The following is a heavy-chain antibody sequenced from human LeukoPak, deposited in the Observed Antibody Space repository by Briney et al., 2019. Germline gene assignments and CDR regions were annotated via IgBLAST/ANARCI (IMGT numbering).Heavy chain of an antibody. CDR2: ISGRGGTT. D-gene: IGHD3-22*01. J-gene: IGHJ4*02. V-gene: IGHV3-23*01. CDR1: GFTFTNYA. Sequence: GGTLRLSCAASGFTFTNYAMSWVRQAPGKGLEWVSSISGRGGTTYYADSVKGRFTISRDNSKNTVYLEMNSLRAEDTAVYYCAKVRGAVAITFLDYWGQGTLVTVSS. CDR3: AKVRGAVAITFLDY.